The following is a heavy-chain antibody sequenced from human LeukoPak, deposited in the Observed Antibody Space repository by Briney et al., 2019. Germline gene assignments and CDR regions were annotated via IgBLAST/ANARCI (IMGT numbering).Heavy chain of an antibody. CDR2: ISYDGSNK. CDR1: GFTFSSCA. Sequence: GGSLRLSCAASGFTFSSCAMHWVRQAPGKGLEWVAVISYDGSNKYYADSVKGRFTISRDNSKNTLYLQMNSLRAEDTAVYYCARDWDSDYWGQGTLVTVSS. D-gene: IGHD1-26*01. V-gene: IGHV3-30-3*01. J-gene: IGHJ4*02. CDR3: ARDWDSDY.